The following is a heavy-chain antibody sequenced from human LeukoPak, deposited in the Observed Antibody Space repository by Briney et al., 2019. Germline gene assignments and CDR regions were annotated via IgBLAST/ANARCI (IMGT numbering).Heavy chain of an antibody. Sequence: ASVKVSCKASGYTFTSYYMHWVRQAPGQGLEWMGIINPSGGSTSYAQKFQGRVTMTRDMSTSTDYMELSSLRSEDTAEYYCARDNSVGDTAWWFDPWGQGTLVTVSS. J-gene: IGHJ5*02. D-gene: IGHD1-26*01. V-gene: IGHV1-46*01. CDR3: ARDNSVGDTAWWFDP. CDR1: GYTFTSYY. CDR2: INPSGGST.